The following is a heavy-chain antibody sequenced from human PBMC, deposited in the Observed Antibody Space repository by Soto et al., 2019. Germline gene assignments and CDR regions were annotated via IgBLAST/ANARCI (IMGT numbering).Heavy chain of an antibody. CDR2: IYSGGNT. CDR1: GFTVSSNY. D-gene: IGHD3-22*01. CDR3: AKGSDYDTSGYFIFDY. V-gene: IGHV3-53*05. Sequence: GVLRLSCAASGFTVSSNYMSWVRQAPGKGLEWVSVIYSGGNTGYADSVKGRFTISRDNAKNSLYLQMNSLRTEDTALYYCAKGSDYDTSGYFIFDYWGQGTLVTVSS. J-gene: IGHJ4*02.